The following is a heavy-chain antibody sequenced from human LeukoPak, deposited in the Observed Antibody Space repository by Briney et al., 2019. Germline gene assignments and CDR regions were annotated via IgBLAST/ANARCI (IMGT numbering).Heavy chain of an antibody. D-gene: IGHD6-19*01. CDR3: ARDGTLSSGLAFDI. V-gene: IGHV4-59*01. CDR1: GGSISNYY. CDR2: IYYSGST. J-gene: IGHJ3*02. Sequence: PSETLSLTCTVSGGSISNYYLNWIRQPPGKGLEWVGHIYYSGSTSYNPSLKSRVTISVDTSKNQFSLRLNSVTAADTAVYYCARDGTLSSGLAFDIWGQGTMVTVSS.